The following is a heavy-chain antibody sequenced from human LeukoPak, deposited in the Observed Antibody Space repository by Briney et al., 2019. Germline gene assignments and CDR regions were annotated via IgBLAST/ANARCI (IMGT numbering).Heavy chain of an antibody. V-gene: IGHV3-23*01. CDR2: INGSGGST. Sequence: GGSLRLSCAASGFTFDDYGMSWVRQAPGKGLEWVSSINGSGGSTYYADSVKGRFTISRDNSKNTLYLQMNSLRPEDTAVYYCAKDLLSYAYGYWGQGTLGTVSS. J-gene: IGHJ4*02. CDR1: GFTFDDYG. CDR3: AKDLLSYAYGY. D-gene: IGHD2-2*01.